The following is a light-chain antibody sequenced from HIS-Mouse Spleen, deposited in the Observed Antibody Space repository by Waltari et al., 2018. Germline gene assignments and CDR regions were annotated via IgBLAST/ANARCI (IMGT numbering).Light chain of an antibody. V-gene: IGLV1-47*01. J-gene: IGLJ1*01. CDR2: RNN. CDR1: SSHIGCYH. Sequence: QSVLTPPPPASGTPGQRIPTSTSRSSSHIGCYHVSWYQQLPGTAPKLLIHRNNQRPSGVPDRFSGSKSGTSASLAISGLRSEDEADYYCAAWDDSLSGYVFGTGTKVTVL. CDR3: AAWDDSLSGYV.